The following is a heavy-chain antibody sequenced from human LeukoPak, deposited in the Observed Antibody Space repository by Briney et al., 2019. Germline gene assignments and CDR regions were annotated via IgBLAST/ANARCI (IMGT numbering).Heavy chain of an antibody. CDR3: ARDRLMITFGGVIYRDGKDFDY. CDR1: GYTFTSYY. Sequence: ASVKVSCKASGYTFTSYYMHWERQAPGQGLEWMGIINPSGGSTSYAQKFQGRVTMTRDTSTSTVYMELSSLRSEDTAVYYCARDRLMITFGGVIYRDGKDFDYWGQGTLVTVSS. D-gene: IGHD3-16*02. V-gene: IGHV1-46*01. J-gene: IGHJ4*02. CDR2: INPSGGST.